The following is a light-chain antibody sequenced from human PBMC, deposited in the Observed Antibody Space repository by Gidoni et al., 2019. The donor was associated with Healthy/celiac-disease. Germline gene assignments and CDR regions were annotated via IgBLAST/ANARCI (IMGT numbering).Light chain of an antibody. Sequence: IVMTQPPATLSVSPGARATLSCRASQSVSSNLAWYQQKPGQAPRLLIYDASTRATGIPARFSGSGSGTEFTLTISSLQSEDFAVYYCQQYNNWPPLTFGGGTKVEIK. CDR2: DAS. CDR3: QQYNNWPPLT. CDR1: QSVSSN. V-gene: IGKV3-15*01. J-gene: IGKJ4*01.